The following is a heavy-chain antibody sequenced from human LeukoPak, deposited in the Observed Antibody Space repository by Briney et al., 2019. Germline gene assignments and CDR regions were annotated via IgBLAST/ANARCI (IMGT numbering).Heavy chain of an antibody. CDR2: ISGSGGST. J-gene: IGHJ4*02. Sequence: GGSLRLSCAASGFTFSSYAMSWVRQAPGKGLEWVSVISGSGGSTHYVDSVKGRFTISRDNSKNTLYLQMNSLRAEDTAVYYCAKALEGLSRYYFDYWGQGTLVTVSS. CDR1: GFTFSSYA. V-gene: IGHV3-23*01. CDR3: AKALEGLSRYYFDY.